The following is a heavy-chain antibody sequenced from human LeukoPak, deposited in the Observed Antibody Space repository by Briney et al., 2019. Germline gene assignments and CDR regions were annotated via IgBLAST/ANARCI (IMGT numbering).Heavy chain of an antibody. J-gene: IGHJ4*02. CDR3: AKRGVVIRAVLVVGFHKEAYYFDS. D-gene: IGHD2-15*01. CDR2: TSGSGGST. CDR1: GFTFSSYG. V-gene: IGHV3-23*01. Sequence: GGSLRLSCAASGFTFSSYGMTWVRQAPGKGLEWISGTSGSGGSTYYANSVKGRFTISRDNSKNTLYLQMNSLRSEDTAVYFCAKRGVVIRAVLVVGFHKEAYYFDSWGQGALVTVSS.